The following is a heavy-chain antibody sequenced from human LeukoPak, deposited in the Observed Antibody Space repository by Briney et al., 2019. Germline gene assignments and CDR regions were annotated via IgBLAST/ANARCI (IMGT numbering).Heavy chain of an antibody. CDR3: AKDRPAGHVLPKYYFDY. V-gene: IGHV3-23*01. Sequence: PGGSLRLSCAASGFTFSSYAMSWVRQAPGKGLEWVSGMSGSAGNTYYADSVKGRFTISRDNSKNTLYLQMNSLRAEDTAVYYCAKDRPAGHVLPKYYFDYWGQGSLVTVSS. CDR2: MSGSAGNT. J-gene: IGHJ4*02. CDR1: GFTFSSYA. D-gene: IGHD2-8*02.